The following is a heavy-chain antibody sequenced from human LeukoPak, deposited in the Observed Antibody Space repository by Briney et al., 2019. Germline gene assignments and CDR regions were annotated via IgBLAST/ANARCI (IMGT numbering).Heavy chain of an antibody. CDR2: IWYDGSNK. CDR1: GFTFSSYG. CDR3: ARGSSVAAAGTRDY. V-gene: IGHV3-30*19. D-gene: IGHD6-13*01. Sequence: PGGSLRLSCEASGFTFSSYGMHWVRQAPGKGLEWVAVIWYDGSNKYYADSVKGRFTISRDNSKNTLYLQMNSLRAEDTAVYYCARGSSVAAAGTRDYWGQGTLVTVSS. J-gene: IGHJ4*02.